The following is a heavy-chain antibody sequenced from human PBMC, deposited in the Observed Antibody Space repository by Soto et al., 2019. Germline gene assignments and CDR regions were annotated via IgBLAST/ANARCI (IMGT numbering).Heavy chain of an antibody. CDR1: GFTFSSYW. D-gene: IGHD6-19*01. Sequence: EVQLVESGGGLVQPGGSLRLSCAASGFTFSSYWMHWVRQAPGKGLVWVSRINSDGSSTSYADSVKGRFTIYSDNTKNTLYLQKNSLRAENTAVYYCARVPGGSAWYVFGWDYFDYWGQGTLVTVTS. CDR2: INSDGSST. V-gene: IGHV3-74*01. CDR3: ARVPGGSAWYVFGWDYFDY. J-gene: IGHJ4*02.